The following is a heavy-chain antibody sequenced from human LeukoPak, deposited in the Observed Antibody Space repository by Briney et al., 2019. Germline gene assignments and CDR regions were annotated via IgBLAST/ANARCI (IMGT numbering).Heavy chain of an antibody. D-gene: IGHD2-2*01. CDR3: AKGPDCSSTSCYDGAFWYFDY. CDR1: GFTFDYYW. CDR2: ISGSGGST. V-gene: IGHV3-23*01. J-gene: IGHJ4*02. Sequence: GGSLRLSCAASGFTFDYYWMHWVRQAPGKGLEWVSAISGSGGSTYYADSVKGRFTISRDNSKNTLYLQMNSLRAEDTAVYYCAKGPDCSSTSCYDGAFWYFDYWGQGTLVTVSS.